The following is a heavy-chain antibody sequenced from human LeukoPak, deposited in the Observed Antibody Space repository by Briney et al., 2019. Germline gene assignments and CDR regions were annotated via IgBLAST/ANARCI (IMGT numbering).Heavy chain of an antibody. CDR3: ARDPPRYYYYYYYMDV. J-gene: IGHJ6*03. Sequence: WIRQATGRGLEWVSGINWNGGNTGYAASVKGRFTITRDNGKNSLYVEMNRLRAEDTALYYCARDPPRYYYYYYYMDVWGKGTTVTVSS. V-gene: IGHV3-20*03. CDR2: INWNGGNT.